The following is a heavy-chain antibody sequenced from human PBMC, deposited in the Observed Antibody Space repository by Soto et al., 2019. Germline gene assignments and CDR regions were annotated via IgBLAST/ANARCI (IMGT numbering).Heavy chain of an antibody. J-gene: IGHJ4*02. D-gene: IGHD4-17*01. CDR3: AKADYGDCGFDY. CDR2: ISDSGGST. V-gene: IGHV3-23*01. CDR1: GITFSSYA. Sequence: EVQLLESGGGLVQPGGSLRLSCAASGITFSSYAMSWVRQAPGKGLEWVSGISDSGGSTYYADSVKGRLTISRDNSKNTLYLQMNSLRAEDTAVYYCAKADYGDCGFDYWAQGTLVTVSS.